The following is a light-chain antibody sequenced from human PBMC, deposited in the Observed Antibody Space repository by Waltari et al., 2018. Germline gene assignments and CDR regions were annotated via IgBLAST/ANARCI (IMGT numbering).Light chain of an antibody. J-gene: IGLJ3*02. Sequence: QSALTQPRSVSGSPGQSVTISCTGSTGNVAVYNYVSWYQQHPGKAPKLIIYDVTQRPSGVPDRFSGSKSANTASLTISGLRTEDEADYYCCSYAGSYTWMFGGGTKVTVL. CDR2: DVT. V-gene: IGLV2-11*01. CDR1: TGNVAVYNY. CDR3: CSYAGSYTWM.